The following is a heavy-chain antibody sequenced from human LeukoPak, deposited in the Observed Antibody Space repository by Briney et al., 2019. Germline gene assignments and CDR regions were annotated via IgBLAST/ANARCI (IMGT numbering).Heavy chain of an antibody. D-gene: IGHD1-26*01. V-gene: IGHV6-1*01. Sequence: SQTLSLTCAISGDSVSSNSAAWNWIRQSPSRGLEWLGKTYYRSKWYNDYAVSVKSRITVNADTSKNQISLQLTSVTPEDTAVYYCARETPSGIVGAIRFDYWGQGTLVTVSS. CDR3: ARETPSGIVGAIRFDY. CDR1: GDSVSSNSAA. J-gene: IGHJ4*02. CDR2: TYYRSKWYN.